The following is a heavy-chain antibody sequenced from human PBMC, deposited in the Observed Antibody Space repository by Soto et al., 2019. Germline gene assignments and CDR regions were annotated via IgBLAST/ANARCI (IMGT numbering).Heavy chain of an antibody. CDR2: IYPGDSDT. J-gene: IGHJ6*02. CDR3: AGGGVRGVITRTRDYYGMDV. D-gene: IGHD3-10*01. V-gene: IGHV5-51*01. Sequence: GESLKNSCKGSGDSFTSYWIVWVRQITGKGLEWMGIIYPGDSDTRYSPSFQGQVTISADKSISTAYLQWSSLKASDTAMYYCAGGGVRGVITRTRDYYGMDVWGQGTTVTV. CDR1: GDSFTSYW.